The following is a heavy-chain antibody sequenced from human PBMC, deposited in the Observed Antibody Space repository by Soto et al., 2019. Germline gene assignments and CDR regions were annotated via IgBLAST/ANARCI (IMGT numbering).Heavy chain of an antibody. Sequence: GGSLRLSCAASGFTFSGSAMHWVRQASGKGLEWVGRIRSKANSYATAYAASVKGRFTISRDDSKNTAYLQMNSLKTEDTAVYYCTSLGDILTSFDFWGQGTMVTVSS. D-gene: IGHD3-9*01. CDR1: GFTFSGSA. V-gene: IGHV3-73*01. CDR2: IRSKANSYAT. J-gene: IGHJ3*01. CDR3: TSLGDILTSFDF.